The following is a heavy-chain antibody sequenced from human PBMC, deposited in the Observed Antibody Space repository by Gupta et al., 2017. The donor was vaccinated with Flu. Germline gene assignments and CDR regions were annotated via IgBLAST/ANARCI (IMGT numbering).Heavy chain of an antibody. CDR3: ARAGGGASFNYYYYYGMDV. CDR1: GGSISSGSYY. J-gene: IGHJ6*02. V-gene: IGHV4-61*02. CDR2: IYTSGST. Sequence: QVQLQESGPGLVKPSQTLSLTCTVSGGSISSGSYYWSWIRQPAGKGLEWIGRIYTSGSTNYNPSLKSRVTISVDTSKNQFSLKLRSVTAADTAVYYCARAGGGASFNYYYYYGMDVWGQGTTVTVSS. D-gene: IGHD1-26*01.